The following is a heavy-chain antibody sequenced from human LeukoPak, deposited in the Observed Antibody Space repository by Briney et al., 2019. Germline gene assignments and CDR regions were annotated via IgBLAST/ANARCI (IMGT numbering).Heavy chain of an antibody. V-gene: IGHV4-34*01. CDR1: GGSFSGYY. Sequence: SETLSLTCAVYGGSFSGYYWSWIRQPPGKGLEWIGEINHSGSTNYNPSLKSRVTMSVDTSKNQFSLKLSSATAADTAVYYCAREIKEDYFDYWGQGTLVTVSS. CDR2: INHSGST. CDR3: AREIKEDYFDY. J-gene: IGHJ4*02.